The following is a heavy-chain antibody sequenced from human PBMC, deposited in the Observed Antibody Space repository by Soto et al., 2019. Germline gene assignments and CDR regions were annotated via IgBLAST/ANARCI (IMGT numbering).Heavy chain of an antibody. V-gene: IGHV1-18*01. CDR3: ARDQYDDGPLEY. CDR1: GYTFTSYG. J-gene: IGHJ4*02. D-gene: IGHD1-1*01. CDR2: ITAYNDNT. Sequence: QVQLVQSGAEVKKPGASVKVSCKASGYTFTSYGISWVRQAPGQGLEWMGWITAYNDNTKYTQKFQGRVSMTTDTSTSTAYMELRSLRSDDTAVYYCARDQYDDGPLEYWGQGTLVTVAA.